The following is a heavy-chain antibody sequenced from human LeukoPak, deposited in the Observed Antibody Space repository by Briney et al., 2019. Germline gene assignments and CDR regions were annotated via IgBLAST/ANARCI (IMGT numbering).Heavy chain of an antibody. CDR2: INHSGST. CDR1: GGSFSGYY. J-gene: IGHJ4*02. D-gene: IGHD3-3*01. V-gene: IGHV4-34*01. CDR3: AGFRRYYDFRSVSGRVKAADY. Sequence: SETLSLTCAVYGGSFSGYYWSWIRQPPGKGLEWIGEINHSGSTNYNPSLKSRVTISVDTSKNQFSLKLSSVTAADTAVYYCAGFRRYYDFRSVSGRVKAADYWGQGTLFTVSS.